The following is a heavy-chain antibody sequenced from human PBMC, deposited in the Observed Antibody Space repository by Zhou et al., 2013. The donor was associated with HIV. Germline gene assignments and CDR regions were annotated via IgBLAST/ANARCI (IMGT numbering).Heavy chain of an antibody. Sequence: QVQLVQSGAEVRKPGASVRVSCKTSGYTFTDYYINWVRQAPGQGLEWMGWINPNNGGTSYAQKFQDRATITRDTSISTAYMELSRLRSDDTAVYYCARDPAYCSGGSCYYFDYWGQGTLVTVSS. D-gene: IGHD2-15*01. V-gene: IGHV1-2*02. CDR3: ARDPAYCSGGSCYYFDY. CDR1: GYTFTDYY. J-gene: IGHJ4*02. CDR2: INPNNGGT.